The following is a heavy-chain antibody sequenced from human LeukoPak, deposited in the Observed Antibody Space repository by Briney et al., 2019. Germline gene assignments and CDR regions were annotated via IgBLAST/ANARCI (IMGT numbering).Heavy chain of an antibody. V-gene: IGHV4-39*07. D-gene: IGHD7-27*01. Sequence: SETLSLTCTVSGGSISSSSYYWGRIRQPPGKGLEWIGSIYYSGSTYYNPSLKSRVTISVDTSKNQFSLKLSSVTAADTAVYYCARDPPTHLWGSGYYYYYGMDVWGQGTTVTVSS. J-gene: IGHJ6*02. CDR1: GGSISSSSYY. CDR2: IYYSGST. CDR3: ARDPPTHLWGSGYYYYYGMDV.